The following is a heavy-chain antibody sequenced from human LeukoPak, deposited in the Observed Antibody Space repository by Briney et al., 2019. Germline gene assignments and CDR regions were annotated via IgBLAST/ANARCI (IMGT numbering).Heavy chain of an antibody. CDR1: GGSISSGGYY. V-gene: IGHV4-30-2*01. Sequence: SETLSLTCTVSGGSISSGGYYWSWLRQPPGKGLEWIGYIYHSGSTYYNPSLKSRVTISVDRSKNQFSLKLSSVTAADTAVYYCARRSYGTDYFDYWGQGTLVTVSS. CDR3: ARRSYGTDYFDY. D-gene: IGHD5-18*01. J-gene: IGHJ4*02. CDR2: IYHSGST.